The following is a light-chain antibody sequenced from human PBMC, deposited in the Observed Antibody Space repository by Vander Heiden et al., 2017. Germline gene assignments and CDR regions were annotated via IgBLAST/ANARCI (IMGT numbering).Light chain of an antibody. CDR2: SNN. J-gene: IGLJ2*01. Sequence: QSVLTQPPSASGTPGQRVTIPCSGSSSNIGSNTVSWYQHLPGTAPKLLIYSNNQWPSGVPDRFSGSKSVTSASLAISGLQSEDEADYYCAAWDDSLNGVVFGGGTRLTVL. V-gene: IGLV1-44*01. CDR1: SSNIGSNT. CDR3: AAWDDSLNGVV.